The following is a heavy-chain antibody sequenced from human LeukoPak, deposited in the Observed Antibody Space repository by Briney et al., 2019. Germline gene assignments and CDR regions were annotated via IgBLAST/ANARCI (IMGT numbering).Heavy chain of an antibody. V-gene: IGHV3-20*04. D-gene: IGHD3-10*01. CDR3: ASFGYFYGSGRGAMDV. Sequence: GQSLRPSCAPSGFTFDAFGMSWVSPDQERGREWVSGIHWNGGSTMYASSGKGRFSISRDNAKNSLYLQMNSLRAEDTALYYFASFGYFYGSGRGAMDVWGQGTTVTVSS. J-gene: IGHJ6*02. CDR1: GFTFDAFG. CDR2: IHWNGGST.